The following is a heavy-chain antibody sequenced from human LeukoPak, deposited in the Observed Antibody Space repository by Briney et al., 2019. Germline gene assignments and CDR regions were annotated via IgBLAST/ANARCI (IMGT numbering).Heavy chain of an antibody. D-gene: IGHD6-13*01. Sequence: GGSLKLSCAASGFTFSGSAMHWVRQASGKGLEWVGRIRSKANSYATAYAASVKGRFTISRDDSKNTAYLQMNSLKTEDTAVYYCTRYRTPGIAAAGRPSGIWYFDLWGRGTLVTVSS. CDR2: IRSKANSYAT. J-gene: IGHJ2*01. V-gene: IGHV3-73*01. CDR3: TRYRTPGIAAAGRPSGIWYFDL. CDR1: GFTFSGSA.